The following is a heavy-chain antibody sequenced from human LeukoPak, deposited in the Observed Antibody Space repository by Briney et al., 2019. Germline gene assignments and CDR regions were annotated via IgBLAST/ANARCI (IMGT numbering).Heavy chain of an antibody. D-gene: IGHD1-26*01. J-gene: IGHJ4*02. CDR1: GGSITATNW. CDR3: TRESGAFSTFGF. Sequence: SGTLSLTCAVSGGSITATNWWSWVRQPPGKGLEWIGEVHLNGATNYNPSLESRFSMSIDKSNNHLSLEVTSVTAADTAMYYRTRESGAFSTFGFWGQGTLVTVSS. V-gene: IGHV4-4*02. CDR2: VHLNGAT.